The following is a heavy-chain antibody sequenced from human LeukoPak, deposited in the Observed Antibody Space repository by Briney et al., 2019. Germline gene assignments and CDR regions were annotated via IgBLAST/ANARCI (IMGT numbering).Heavy chain of an antibody. CDR3: ARGRNGLLWFGELLS. V-gene: IGHV1-69*13. Sequence: SVKVSCKASGGTFNNYAISWVRQAPGQGLEWTGGIIPIFGTSNYAQKFQGRVTITADESTSTAYMELSSLRSADTAVYYCARGRNGLLWFGELLSWGQGTLVTVSS. D-gene: IGHD3-10*01. CDR2: IIPIFGTS. CDR1: GGTFNNYA. J-gene: IGHJ5*02.